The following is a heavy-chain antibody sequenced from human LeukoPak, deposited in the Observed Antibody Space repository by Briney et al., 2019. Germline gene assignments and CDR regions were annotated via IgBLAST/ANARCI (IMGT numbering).Heavy chain of an antibody. D-gene: IGHD1-26*01. CDR2: IRYDGRSE. CDR3: ARTRLGTSTSFYFDL. V-gene: IGHV3-30*02. J-gene: IGHJ4*02. Sequence: GGSLRQTCAASEFIFSDYDMHWVRQAPGKGLEWVALIRYDGRSEYYSGHMQGRFTISRDNSKNNLFLNMNNLGPEDTAVYFCARTRLGTSTSFYFDLWGQGTLVTVSS. CDR1: EFIFSDYD.